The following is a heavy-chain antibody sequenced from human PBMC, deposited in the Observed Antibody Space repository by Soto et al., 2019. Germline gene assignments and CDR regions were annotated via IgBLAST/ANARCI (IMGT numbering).Heavy chain of an antibody. J-gene: IGHJ6*03. Sequence: PSETLSLTCTVSGGXISSSSYYWGWIRQPPGKGLEWIGSIYYSGSTYYNPSLKSRVTISVDTSKNQFSLKLSSVTAADTAVYYCASIRMNIVATITYYYMDVWGKGTTVTVSS. V-gene: IGHV4-39*01. CDR1: GGXISSSSYY. CDR3: ASIRMNIVATITYYYMDV. CDR2: IYYSGST. D-gene: IGHD5-12*01.